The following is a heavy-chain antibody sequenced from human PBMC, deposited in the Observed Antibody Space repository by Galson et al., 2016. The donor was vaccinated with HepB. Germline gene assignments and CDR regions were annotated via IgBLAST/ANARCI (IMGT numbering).Heavy chain of an antibody. CDR1: GTSISVGGYS. V-gene: IGHV4-31*03. CDR3: ARSWGGYFDY. D-gene: IGHD7-27*01. CDR2: IYNTGTT. Sequence: TLSLTCRVSGTSISVGGYSWTWIRQRPGEGLEWIGDIYNTGTTYHNPSLRSRVAISGDTSKNHFSLELSSVTAADTAIYFCARSWGGYFDYWGQGTLVTVSS. J-gene: IGHJ4*02.